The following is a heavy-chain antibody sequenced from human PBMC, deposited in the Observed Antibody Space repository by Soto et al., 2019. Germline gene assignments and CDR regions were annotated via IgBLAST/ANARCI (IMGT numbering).Heavy chain of an antibody. J-gene: IGHJ4*02. V-gene: IGHV4-39*01. Sequence: PSETLSLTCTVSGGSISSSSYYWGWIRQPPGKGLEWIGSIYYSGSTYYNPSPKSRVTISVDTSKNQFSLKLSSVTAADTAVYYCAPYDYGDYYFDYWGQGTLVTLSS. CDR1: GGSISSSSYY. CDR2: IYYSGST. D-gene: IGHD4-17*01. CDR3: APYDYGDYYFDY.